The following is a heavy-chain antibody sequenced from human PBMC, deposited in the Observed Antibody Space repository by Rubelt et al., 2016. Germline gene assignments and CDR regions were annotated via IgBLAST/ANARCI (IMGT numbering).Heavy chain of an antibody. J-gene: IGHJ6*02. Sequence: QVQLVQSGAEVKKPGASVKVSCKASGYTFTSYAMHWVRQAPGQRLEWMGWINAGNGNTSYSQKFQGRGTITRDTSASTAYMELSSLRSEDTAVYYWAREGYSSGWWSGMDVWGQGTTVTVSS. CDR3: AREGYSSGWWSGMDV. CDR1: GYTFTSYA. D-gene: IGHD6-19*01. V-gene: IGHV1-3*01. CDR2: INAGNGNT.